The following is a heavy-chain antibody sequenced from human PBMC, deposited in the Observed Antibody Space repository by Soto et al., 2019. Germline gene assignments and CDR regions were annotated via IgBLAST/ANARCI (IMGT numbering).Heavy chain of an antibody. Sequence: QVRVVQSGAEVRKPGSSVMVSCTASGDPSSYSAIGWLRQAPGQGLEWMGGINPNFGSAIYAQKFQGRTTITAHYMELNDLRSEDTAIYFCATYYTAVAYFENWGQGTLVTVSS. D-gene: IGHD5-18*01. CDR2: INPNFGSA. CDR3: ATYYTAVAYFEN. J-gene: IGHJ4*02. V-gene: IGHV1-69*01. CDR1: GDPSSYSA.